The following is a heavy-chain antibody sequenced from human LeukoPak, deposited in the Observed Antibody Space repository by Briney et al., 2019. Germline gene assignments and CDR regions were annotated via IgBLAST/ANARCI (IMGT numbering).Heavy chain of an antibody. CDR2: IYSGGST. Sequence: GGSLRLACAASGFTVSSNYMSWVRQAPGKGLEWVSIIYSGGSTYYADSVKGGFTISRDNSKDTLYLHMNSLIAEDTALYYCARAQGYSYGYNYFDSWGQGTLVTVSS. V-gene: IGHV3-53*01. CDR1: GFTVSSNY. D-gene: IGHD5-18*01. CDR3: ARAQGYSYGYNYFDS. J-gene: IGHJ4*02.